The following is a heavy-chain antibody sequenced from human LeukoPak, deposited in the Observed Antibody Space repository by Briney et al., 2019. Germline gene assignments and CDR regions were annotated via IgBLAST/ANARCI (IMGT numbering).Heavy chain of an antibody. Sequence: PGGSLRLSCAASGFTFRSYWMSWVRQAPGKGLEWVANIKQDGGEKYYVGSVKGRFTISRDNAKNSLYLQMNSLRAEDTAVYYCARDGTYNDSSGYDDAFDIWGQGTMVTVSS. CDR2: IKQDGGEK. D-gene: IGHD3-22*01. J-gene: IGHJ3*02. V-gene: IGHV3-7*01. CDR3: ARDGTYNDSSGYDDAFDI. CDR1: GFTFRSYW.